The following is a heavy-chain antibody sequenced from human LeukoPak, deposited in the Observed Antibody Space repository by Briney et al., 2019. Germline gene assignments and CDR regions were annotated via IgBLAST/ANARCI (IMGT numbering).Heavy chain of an antibody. D-gene: IGHD2-2*02. J-gene: IGHJ4*02. Sequence: GGSLRLSCAASGFTFSSYAMHGVRQAPGKGLEWVAVISYDGSNKYYADSVKGRFTISRDNSKNTLYLQMNSLRAEDTAVYYCASGPYTLWGQGTLVTVSS. CDR3: ASGPYTL. CDR2: ISYDGSNK. V-gene: IGHV3-30-3*01. CDR1: GFTFSSYA.